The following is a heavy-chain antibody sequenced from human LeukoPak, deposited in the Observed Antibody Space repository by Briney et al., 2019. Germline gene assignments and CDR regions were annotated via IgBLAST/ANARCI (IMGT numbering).Heavy chain of an antibody. CDR3: AKVYDIVVVTAPLEY. V-gene: IGHV3-30*18. CDR2: ISYDGSNK. Sequence: QPGGSLRLSCAASGFTFSNYGMHWVRQAPGKGLEWVAVISYDGSNKYYADSVKGRFTISRDNSKNTLYLQMNSLRAEDTAVYYCAKVYDIVVVTAPLEYWGQGTLVTVSS. D-gene: IGHD2-21*02. J-gene: IGHJ4*02. CDR1: GFTFSNYG.